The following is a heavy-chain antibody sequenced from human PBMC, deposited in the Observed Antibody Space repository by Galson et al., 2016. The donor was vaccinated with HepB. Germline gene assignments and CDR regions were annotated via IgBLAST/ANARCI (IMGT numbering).Heavy chain of an antibody. D-gene: IGHD6-19*01. CDR1: GFTFSNFA. V-gene: IGHV3-23*01. CDR2: ISGSGGQT. Sequence: LRLSCAASGFTFSNFAMNWVRQSPRKGLEWVSGISGSGGQTHYAASVKGRFIISRDNSKNYLYLQMRGLRDEDTAIYYCAKIVSGWVGDWFDPWGQGTLVTVSS. CDR3: AKIVSGWVGDWFDP. J-gene: IGHJ5*02.